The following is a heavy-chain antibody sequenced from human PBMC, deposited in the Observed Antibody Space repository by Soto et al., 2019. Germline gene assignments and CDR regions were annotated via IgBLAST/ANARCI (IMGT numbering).Heavy chain of an antibody. V-gene: IGHV3-33*01. CDR2: IWYDGSNK. CDR1: GLTFSNYG. J-gene: IGHJ4*02. CDR3: ARVYSSWYSDY. D-gene: IGHD6-13*01. Sequence: GGSLRLSCAASGLTFSNYGMHWVRQAPGKGLEWVAVIWYDGSNKYYADSVKGRFTISRDNSKNTLYLQMNSLRAEDTAVYYCARVYSSWYSDYWGQGTLVTVSS.